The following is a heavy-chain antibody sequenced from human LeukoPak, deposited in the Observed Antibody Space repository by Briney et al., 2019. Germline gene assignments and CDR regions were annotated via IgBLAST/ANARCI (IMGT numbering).Heavy chain of an antibody. CDR2: IWSDATNQ. CDR1: GFTFRHFG. Sequence: PGTSLRLSCETSGFTFRHFGMHWVRQAPGKGLEWVAVIWSDATNQYYADSVKGRFTISRDTFRRTVSLEMNSLRAEDTAVYYCAKDAQRGFAYSNALEHWGQGSLVIVSS. V-gene: IGHV3-33*06. CDR3: AKDAQRGFAYSNALEH. J-gene: IGHJ5*02. D-gene: IGHD4-11*01.